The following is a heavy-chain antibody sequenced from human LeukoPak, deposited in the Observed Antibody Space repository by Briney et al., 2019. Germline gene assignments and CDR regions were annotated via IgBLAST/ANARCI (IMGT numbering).Heavy chain of an antibody. CDR1: GFTFSDYY. CDR3: ARDEQWLVHAVDY. J-gene: IGHJ4*02. D-gene: IGHD6-19*01. CDR2: ISSSSSYI. Sequence: GGSLRLSCAASGFTFSDYYMSWIRQAPGKGLEWVSYISSSSSYIYYADSVKGRFTISRDNAKNSLYLQMNSLRAEDTAVYYCARDEQWLVHAVDYWGQGTLVTVSS. V-gene: IGHV3-11*06.